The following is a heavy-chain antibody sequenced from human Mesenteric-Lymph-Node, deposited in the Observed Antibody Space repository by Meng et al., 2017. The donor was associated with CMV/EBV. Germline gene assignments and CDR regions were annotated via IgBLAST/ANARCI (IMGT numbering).Heavy chain of an antibody. J-gene: IGHJ4*02. CDR3: TRKTRDFDC. V-gene: IGHV3-73*01. CDR2: IRSRANSYAT. Sequence: GGSLRLSCAASGFTFSGSATHWVRQASGKGLEWVGRIRSRANSYATAYAASVKGRFTISRDDSKNTAYLQMNSLKTEDTAVYYCTRKTRDFDCWGQGTLVTVSS. CDR1: GFTFSGSA.